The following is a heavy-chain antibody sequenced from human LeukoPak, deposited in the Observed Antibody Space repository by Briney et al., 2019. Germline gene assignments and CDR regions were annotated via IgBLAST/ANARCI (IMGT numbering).Heavy chain of an antibody. CDR3: ARGRQLWFSFGCRLLDL. CDR2: INHSGST. CDR1: GGSFSGYY. V-gene: IGHV4-34*01. Sequence: SETLSLTCAVYGGSFSGYYWSWIRQPPGKGLEWIGEINHSGSTNYNPSLKSRVTISVDTSKNQFSLKLSSVTAADTAVYYCARGRQLWFSFGCRLLDLWGRGTLVTVSS. D-gene: IGHD5-18*01. J-gene: IGHJ2*01.